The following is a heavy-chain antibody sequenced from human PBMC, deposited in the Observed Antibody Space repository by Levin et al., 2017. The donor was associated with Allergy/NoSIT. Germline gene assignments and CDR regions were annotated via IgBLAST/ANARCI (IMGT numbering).Heavy chain of an antibody. V-gene: IGHV1-8*01. Sequence: ASVKVSCKASGYTFTSYDINWVRQATGQGLEWMGWMNPNSGNTGYAQKFQGRVTMTRNTSISTAYMELSSLRSEDTAVYYCARAIYLATVTTENWFDPWGQGTLVTVSS. CDR3: ARAIYLATVTTENWFDP. CDR1: GYTFTSYD. CDR2: MNPNSGNT. D-gene: IGHD4-17*01. J-gene: IGHJ5*02.